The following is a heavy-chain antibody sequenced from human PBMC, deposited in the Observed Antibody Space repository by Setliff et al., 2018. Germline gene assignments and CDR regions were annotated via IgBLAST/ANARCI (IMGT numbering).Heavy chain of an antibody. J-gene: IGHJ3*02. D-gene: IGHD3-22*01. CDR3: ARQGADYYDSSGYPLGAFDI. Sequence: GESLKISCKGSGYSFSNFWIGWVRQMPGKGLEWMGIIYPGDSHTRYSPSFQGHVTISADKSISTAYLQWSSLKASDTAMYYCARQGADYYDSSGYPLGAFDIWGQGTMVTVSS. V-gene: IGHV5-51*01. CDR2: IYPGDSHT. CDR1: GYSFSNFW.